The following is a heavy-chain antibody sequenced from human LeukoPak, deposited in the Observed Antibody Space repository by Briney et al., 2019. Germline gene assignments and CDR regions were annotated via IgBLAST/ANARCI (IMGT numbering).Heavy chain of an antibody. CDR3: ARAVPSTYYYDSSGYPDY. CDR1: GFTFSSYS. V-gene: IGHV3-21*01. CDR2: ISSSSSYI. J-gene: IGHJ4*02. D-gene: IGHD3-22*01. Sequence: GGSLRLSCAASGFTFSSYSMNWVRQAPGKGLEWVSSISSSSSYIYYADSVKGRFTISRDNAKNSLYLQMNSLRAEDTAVYYCARAVPSTYYYDSSGYPDYWGQGTLVTVSS.